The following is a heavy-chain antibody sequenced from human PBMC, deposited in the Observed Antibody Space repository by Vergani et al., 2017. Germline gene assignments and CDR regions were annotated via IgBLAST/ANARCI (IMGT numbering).Heavy chain of an antibody. D-gene: IGHD6-13*01. CDR2: IYTSGST. CDR3: ARDVVYSSSWTDYYYYIDV. CDR1: GGSISSGSYY. J-gene: IGHJ6*03. V-gene: IGHV4-61*02. Sequence: QVQLQESGPGLVKPSQTLSLTCTVSGGSISSGSYYWSWIRQPAGKGLEWIGRIYTSGSTNYNPSLKSRVTISVDTSTNQFSLNLSSVTAADTAVYYCARDVVYSSSWTDYYYYIDVWGKGTTVTVSS.